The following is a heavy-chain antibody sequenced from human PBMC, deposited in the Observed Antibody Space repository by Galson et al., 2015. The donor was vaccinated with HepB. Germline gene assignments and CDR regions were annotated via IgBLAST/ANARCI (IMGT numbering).Heavy chain of an antibody. CDR3: AKEPYSSGWFRGAFDH. Sequence: SLRLSCAASGFTFSNSAMNWVRQAPGKGLEWVSAISASGYSTCYAESVKGRFSISRDNSKNTLFLQMSTLRVEDTAFYFCAKEPYSSGWFRGAFDHWGQGALVTVSS. CDR2: ISASGYST. CDR1: GFTFSNSA. D-gene: IGHD6-19*01. J-gene: IGHJ4*02. V-gene: IGHV3-23*01.